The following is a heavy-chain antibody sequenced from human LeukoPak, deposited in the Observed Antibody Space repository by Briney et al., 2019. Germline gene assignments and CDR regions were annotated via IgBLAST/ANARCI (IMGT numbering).Heavy chain of an antibody. V-gene: IGHV3-9*01. J-gene: IGHJ4*02. D-gene: IGHD3-3*01. CDR3: AKEGFWSGYQNSVHFDY. CDR2: ISWNTGSI. Sequence: PGGSLRLSCAASGFIFDDYAMHWVRQAPGKGLEWVSGISWNTGSIGYADSVKGRFTISRDNAKNSLYLQMNSLRAEDTAVYYCAKEGFWSGYQNSVHFDYWGQGTLVTVSS. CDR1: GFIFDDYA.